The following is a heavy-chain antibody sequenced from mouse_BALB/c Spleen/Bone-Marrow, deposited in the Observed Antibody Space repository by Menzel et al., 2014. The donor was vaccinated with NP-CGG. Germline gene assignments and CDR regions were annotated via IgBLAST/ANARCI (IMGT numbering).Heavy chain of an antibody. V-gene: IGHV5-6-5*01. CDR2: IISGGST. CDR1: GFTFSSYA. Sequence: EVKLVESGGGLVEPGGSLKLSCAASGFTFSSYAMSWVRQTPEKRLEWVASIISGGSTYYPDSVKGRFTISRDNARNILYLQMSSLRSEDTAMYYRARGGYYYFDSWGQGTTLTVSS. D-gene: IGHD1-2*01. J-gene: IGHJ2*01. CDR3: ARGGYYYFDS.